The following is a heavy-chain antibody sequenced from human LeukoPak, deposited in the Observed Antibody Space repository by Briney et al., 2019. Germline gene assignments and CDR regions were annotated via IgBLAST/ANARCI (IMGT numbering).Heavy chain of an antibody. CDR1: GFTFSSYG. CDR3: ARGDDDFWSGPVFDY. D-gene: IGHD3-3*01. Sequence: PGGSLRLSCAASGFTFSSYGMHWVRQAPGQGLEWMGIINPSGGSTSYAQKFQGRVTMTRDTSTSTVYMELSSLRSEDTAVYYCARGDDDFWSGPVFDYWGQGTLVTVSS. CDR2: INPSGGST. J-gene: IGHJ4*02. V-gene: IGHV1-46*01.